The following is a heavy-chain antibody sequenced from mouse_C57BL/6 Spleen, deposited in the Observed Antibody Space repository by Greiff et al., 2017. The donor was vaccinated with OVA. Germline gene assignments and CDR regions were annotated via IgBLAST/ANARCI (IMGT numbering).Heavy chain of an antibody. D-gene: IGHD3-1*01. V-gene: IGHV1-80*01. CDR1: GYAFSSYW. CDR2: IYPGDGDT. CDR3: ARSGDFYYFDY. Sequence: VQLQQSGAELVKPGASVKISCKASGYAFSSYWMYWVKQRPGKGLEWIGQIYPGDGDTNYNGKFKGKATLTADKSSSTAYMQLSSLTSEDSAVYFCARSGDFYYFDYWGQGTTLTVSS. J-gene: IGHJ2*01.